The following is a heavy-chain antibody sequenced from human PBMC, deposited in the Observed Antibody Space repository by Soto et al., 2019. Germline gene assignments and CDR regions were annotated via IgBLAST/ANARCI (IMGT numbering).Heavy chain of an antibody. V-gene: IGHV4-4*02. J-gene: IGHJ4*02. CDR2: IYHSGTT. Sequence: SATLSLTCTVSGASITGSDWWSWVRQTPEKGLEWIGEIYHSGTTNYHPSLKSRVTISQDKSKNQFSPNLTSVTAADTAVYSCVRMSVVGYFDYWGRGSLVTVSS. D-gene: IGHD3-22*01. CDR1: GASITGSDW. CDR3: VRMSVVGYFDY.